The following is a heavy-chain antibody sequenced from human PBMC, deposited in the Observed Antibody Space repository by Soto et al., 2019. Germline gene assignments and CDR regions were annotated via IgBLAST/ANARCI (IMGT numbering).Heavy chain of an antibody. J-gene: IGHJ6*02. Sequence: PSETLSLTCTVSGGSISSGDYYWSWIRQPPGKGLEWIGYIYYSGSTYYNPSLKSRVTISVDTSKNQFSLKLSSVTAADTAVYYCARDCSGGSCYRENYGMDVWGQGTTVTVSS. CDR3: ARDCSGGSCYRENYGMDV. V-gene: IGHV4-30-4*01. D-gene: IGHD2-15*01. CDR1: GGSISSGDYY. CDR2: IYYSGST.